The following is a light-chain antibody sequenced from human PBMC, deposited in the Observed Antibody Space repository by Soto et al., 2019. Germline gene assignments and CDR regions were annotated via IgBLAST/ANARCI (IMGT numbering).Light chain of an antibody. CDR2: EVN. Sequence: QSALTQPPSASGSPGQSVAISCTGTSSDVGGYNYVSWYQQHPGKAPKLMIYEVNKRPSGVPDRFSGSKSGNTASLTVSGLQAEDEADYYCQSYDNNLRGQGVFGGGTKLTVL. V-gene: IGLV2-8*01. CDR1: SSDVGGYNY. J-gene: IGLJ3*02. CDR3: QSYDNNLRGQGV.